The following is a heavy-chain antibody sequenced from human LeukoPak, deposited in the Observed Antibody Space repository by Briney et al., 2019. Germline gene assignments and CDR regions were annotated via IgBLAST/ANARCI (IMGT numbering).Heavy chain of an antibody. D-gene: IGHD4-23*01. CDR3: ALDYGGNFGFDY. V-gene: IGHV3-30*04. CDR1: GFTFSSYA. J-gene: IGHJ4*02. CDR2: ISYDGSNK. Sequence: PGGSLRLSCAASGFTFSSYAMHWVRQAPGKGLEWVAVISYDGSNKYYADSVKGRFTISRDNSKNTLYLQMNSLRAEDTAVYYCALDYGGNFGFDYWGQGTLVTVSS.